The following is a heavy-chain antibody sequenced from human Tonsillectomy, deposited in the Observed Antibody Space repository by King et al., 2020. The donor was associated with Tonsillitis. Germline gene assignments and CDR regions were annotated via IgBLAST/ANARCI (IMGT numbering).Heavy chain of an antibody. CDR2: IYHSGST. CDR3: ARDWLVDGDYTPVDY. V-gene: IGHV4-38-2*02. CDR1: GYSISSGYY. Sequence: QLQESGPGLVKPSETLSLTCTVSGYSISSGYYWGWIRQPPGKGLEWIGSIYHSGSTYYSPSLKSRVTISVDTSKNQSSLKLSSVTAADTAVYYCARDWLVDGDYTPVDYWGQGTLVTVSS. J-gene: IGHJ4*02. D-gene: IGHD4-17*01.